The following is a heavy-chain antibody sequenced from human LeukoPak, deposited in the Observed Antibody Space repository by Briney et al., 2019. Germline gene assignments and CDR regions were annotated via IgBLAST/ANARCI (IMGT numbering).Heavy chain of an antibody. CDR1: GYTFTGYY. CDR3: ARAWLRLNPYFDY. D-gene: IGHD5-12*01. J-gene: IGHJ4*02. Sequence: ASVKVSCKASGYTFTGYYMHWVRQAPGQGLEWMGWINPNSGGTNYAQKFQGRVTMTRDTSISTSYMEPSRLRSDDTAVYYCARAWLRLNPYFDYWGQGTLVTVSS. CDR2: INPNSGGT. V-gene: IGHV1-2*02.